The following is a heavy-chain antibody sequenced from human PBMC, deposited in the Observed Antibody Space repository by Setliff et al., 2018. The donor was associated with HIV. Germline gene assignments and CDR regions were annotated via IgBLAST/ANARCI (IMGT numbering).Heavy chain of an antibody. CDR1: GFNVTDNY. D-gene: IGHD3-3*01. Sequence: PGGSLRLSCAVSGFNVTDNYMTWVRQAPGKGLEWVSILHRDGGTYSADSVKGRFTISRDNSKNTLYLQMNSLRAEDTAVYYCARDRKEIFGALYRFDYWGQGTLVTVSS. V-gene: IGHV3-53*05. J-gene: IGHJ4*02. CDR3: ARDRKEIFGALYRFDY. CDR2: LHRDGGT.